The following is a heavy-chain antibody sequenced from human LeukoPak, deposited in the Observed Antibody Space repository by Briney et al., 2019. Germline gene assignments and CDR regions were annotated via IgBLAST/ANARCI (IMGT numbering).Heavy chain of an antibody. CDR2: IIPIFGTA. V-gene: IGHV1-69*05. CDR1: GGTFSSYA. CDR3: ARGGGSQTEFDY. D-gene: IGHD1-26*01. Sequence: ASVKVSCKASGGTFSSYAISWVRQAPGQGLEWMGGIIPIFGTANYAQKFQGRVTITTDESTSTAYMELSSLRSEDTAVYYCARGGGSQTEFDYWGQGTLVTVSS. J-gene: IGHJ4*02.